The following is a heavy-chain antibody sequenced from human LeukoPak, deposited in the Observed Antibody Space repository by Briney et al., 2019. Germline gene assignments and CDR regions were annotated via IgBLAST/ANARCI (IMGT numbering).Heavy chain of an antibody. J-gene: IGHJ4*02. D-gene: IGHD3-9*01. CDR1: GYTFTDYY. CDR3: ARQDQYYDILTGYYLFDY. Sequence: ASVKVSCKSSGYTFTDYYMHWVRQAPGQGLEWMGWINPNSGVTNYAQKFQGRVTMTRDTSISTAYMELSRLKSDDTAVYYCARQDQYYDILTGYYLFDYWGQGTLVTVSS. CDR2: INPNSGVT. V-gene: IGHV1-2*02.